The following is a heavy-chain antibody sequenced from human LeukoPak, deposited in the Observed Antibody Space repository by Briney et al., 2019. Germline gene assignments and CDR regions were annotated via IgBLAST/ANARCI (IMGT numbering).Heavy chain of an antibody. D-gene: IGHD1-26*01. Sequence: GGSLRLSCAASGFTFSSYAMSWVRQAPGKGLEWVSAISGSGGSTYYADSVKGRFTISRDNSKNTLYLQMNSLRAEDTAVYYCAKDMRRSGSYGYYFDYWGQGTLVTVSS. CDR1: GFTFSSYA. V-gene: IGHV3-23*01. CDR2: ISGSGGST. J-gene: IGHJ4*02. CDR3: AKDMRRSGSYGYYFDY.